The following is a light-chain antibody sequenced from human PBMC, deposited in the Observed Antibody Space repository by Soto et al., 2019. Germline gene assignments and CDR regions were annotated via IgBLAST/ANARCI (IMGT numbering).Light chain of an antibody. CDR2: GAS. Sequence: IVLTQSAGTLSLCPGERATLSCRASQSVSSSYLAWYQQKPGQAPRLLIYGASSRATGIPDRFSGSGSGTDFTLTISRLEPEDFAVYYCQQYGSSPRFTFGPGTKVDIK. V-gene: IGKV3-20*01. CDR3: QQYGSSPRFT. CDR1: QSVSSSY. J-gene: IGKJ3*01.